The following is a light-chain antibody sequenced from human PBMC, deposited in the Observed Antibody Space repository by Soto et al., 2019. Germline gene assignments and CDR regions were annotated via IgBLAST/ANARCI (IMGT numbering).Light chain of an antibody. J-gene: IGKJ4*01. CDR1: QSVTKY. CDR3: HQRSNWPLT. CDR2: DVS. Sequence: EVVLTQSPATLSLSPGERATLSCRASQSVTKYLAWYQQKPGQALRLLIYDVSKRATGIPARFSGSGSETDSTLTISSLEPGDFAVYYCHQRSNWPLTFGGGTKLEIK. V-gene: IGKV3-11*01.